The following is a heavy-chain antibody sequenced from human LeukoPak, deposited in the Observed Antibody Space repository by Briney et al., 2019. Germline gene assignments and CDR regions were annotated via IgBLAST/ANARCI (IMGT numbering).Heavy chain of an antibody. CDR3: ARTSASYYYYMDV. J-gene: IGHJ6*03. CDR2: IYTSGST. CDR1: GGSISSGSYY. Sequence: SETLSLTCTVSGGSISSGSYYWSWIRQPAGKGLEWIGRIYTSGSTNYNPSLKSRVTISVDTSKNQFSLKLSSVTAADTAVYYCARTSASYYYYMDVWGNGTTVTISS. D-gene: IGHD3-3*01. V-gene: IGHV4-61*02.